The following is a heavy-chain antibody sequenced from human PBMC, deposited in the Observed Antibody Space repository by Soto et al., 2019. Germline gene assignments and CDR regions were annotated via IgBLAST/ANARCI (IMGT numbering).Heavy chain of an antibody. J-gene: IGHJ2*01. CDR1: GFTFSSYG. CDR3: ARDRSSSWYSLVYFDL. CDR2: IWYDGSNK. D-gene: IGHD6-13*01. Sequence: QVPLVESGGGVVQPGRSLRLSCAASGFTFSSYGMHWVRQAPGKGLEWVAVIWYDGSNKYYADSVKGRFTISRDNSKNTLYLQMNSLRAEDTAVYYCARDRSSSWYSLVYFDLWGRGTLVTVSS. V-gene: IGHV3-33*01.